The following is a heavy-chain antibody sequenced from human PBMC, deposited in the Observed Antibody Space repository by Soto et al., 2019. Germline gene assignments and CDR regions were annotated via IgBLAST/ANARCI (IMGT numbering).Heavy chain of an antibody. CDR2: INPSGGST. Sequence: ASVKVSCKASGYTFTSYYMHWVRQAPGQGLEWMGIINPSGGSTSYAQKFQGRVTMTRDTSTSTVYMELSSLRSEDTAVYYCARGGLYGSGSYYYYYYSGMDVWGQETTVTVSS. J-gene: IGHJ6*02. CDR1: GYTFTSYY. CDR3: ARGGLYGSGSYYYYYYSGMDV. V-gene: IGHV1-46*01. D-gene: IGHD3-10*01.